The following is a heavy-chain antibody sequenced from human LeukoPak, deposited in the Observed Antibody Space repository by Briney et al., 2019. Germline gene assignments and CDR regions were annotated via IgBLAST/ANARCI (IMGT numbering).Heavy chain of an antibody. D-gene: IGHD1-26*01. CDR3: ARHPYSGSYHFDY. CDR2: INSNSGGT. J-gene: IGHJ4*02. CDR1: VYSFIGYY. Sequence: ASVKVSCKASVYSFIGYYIHWVRPAPGQGLEWMGWINSNSGGTNSAQKFQGRVTMTGDTSISTAYMELSRLRSDDTAVYYCARHPYSGSYHFDYWGQGTLVTVSS. V-gene: IGHV1-2*02.